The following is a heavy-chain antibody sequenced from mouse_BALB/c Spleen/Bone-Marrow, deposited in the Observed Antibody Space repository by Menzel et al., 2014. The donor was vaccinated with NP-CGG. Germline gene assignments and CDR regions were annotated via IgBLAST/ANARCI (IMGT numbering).Heavy chain of an antibody. CDR3: SRFYDGHYLPLDY. J-gene: IGHJ2*01. Sequence: QVQLKQSGAELAKPGASVKMSCKASGYTFTDYWMHWVKQRPGQGLEWLGYINPSTGYTEYNQKFKDKATLTADKSSSTADMQLNSLTSEDSAVYYCSRFYDGHYLPLDYWGQGTTLTVSS. V-gene: IGHV1-7*01. CDR1: GYTFTDYW. D-gene: IGHD2-3*01. CDR2: INPSTGYT.